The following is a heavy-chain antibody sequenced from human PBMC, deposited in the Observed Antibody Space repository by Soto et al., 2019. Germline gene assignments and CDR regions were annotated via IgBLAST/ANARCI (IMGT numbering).Heavy chain of an antibody. J-gene: IGHJ4*02. CDR3: ARSPGRTTPIQLWRNFDY. D-gene: IGHD5-18*01. V-gene: IGHV1-18*01. CDR2: ISAHNGNT. Sequence: GASVKVSCKASGYTFTSYGISWVRQAPGQGLEWMGWISAHNGNTNYAQKHQGRVTMTTDTSTSTAYMELRSLRSDDTAVYYCARSPGRTTPIQLWRNFDYWGQGTLVTVSS. CDR1: GYTFTSYG.